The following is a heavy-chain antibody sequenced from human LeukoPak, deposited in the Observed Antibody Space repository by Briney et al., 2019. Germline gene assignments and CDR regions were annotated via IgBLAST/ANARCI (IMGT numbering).Heavy chain of an antibody. CDR2: ISSSSSTI. Sequence: GGSLRLSCAASGFTFSSYWMSWVRQAPGEGLEWISYISSSSSTIFYADSVKGRFTISRDNAKNSLYLQMNGLRAEDTAVYYCARLSTYWGQGALVTVSS. CDR1: GFTFSSYW. V-gene: IGHV3-48*04. CDR3: ARLSTY. J-gene: IGHJ4*02. D-gene: IGHD2/OR15-2a*01.